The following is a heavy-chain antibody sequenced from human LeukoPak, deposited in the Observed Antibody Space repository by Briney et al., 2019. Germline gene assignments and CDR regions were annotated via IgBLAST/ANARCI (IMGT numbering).Heavy chain of an antibody. D-gene: IGHD3-22*01. CDR3: ARRSDDYDSSAYYH. Sequence: ASVKVSCKASGYTFITFGISWVRQAPGQGLEWMGWINAYHGNTNYAQRLQGRVTMTTDTSTSTAYMELRSLRSDDTAVYYCARRSDDYDSSAYYHWGQGTLVTVSS. V-gene: IGHV1-18*01. CDR1: GYTFITFG. CDR2: INAYHGNT. J-gene: IGHJ4*02.